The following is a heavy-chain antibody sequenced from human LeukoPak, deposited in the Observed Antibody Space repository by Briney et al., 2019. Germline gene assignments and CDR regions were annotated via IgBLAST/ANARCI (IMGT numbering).Heavy chain of an antibody. V-gene: IGHV1-69*06. J-gene: IGHJ4*02. CDR2: IIPIFGTA. CDR1: GGTFSSYA. D-gene: IGHD2-15*01. Sequence: ASVKVSCKASGGTFSSYAISWVRQAPGQGLEWMGGIIPIFGTANYAQKFQGRVTITADKSTSTAYMELSSLRSDDTAVYYCAGGEGYCSGGSCLALDYWGQGTLVTVSS. CDR3: AGGEGYCSGGSCLALDY.